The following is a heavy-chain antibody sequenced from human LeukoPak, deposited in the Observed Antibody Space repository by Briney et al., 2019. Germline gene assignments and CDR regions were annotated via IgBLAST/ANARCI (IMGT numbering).Heavy chain of an antibody. J-gene: IGHJ5*02. CDR3: ARLGYCSGGSCYSTVPNWFDP. V-gene: IGHV4-39*01. Sequence: SETLSLTCTVSGGSISSSSYYWGWIRQPPGKGLEWIGSIYYSGSTYYNPSLESRVTISVDTSKNQFSLKLSSVTAADTAVYYCARLGYCSGGSCYSTVPNWFDPWGQGTLVTVSS. CDR2: IYYSGST. CDR1: GGSISSSSYY. D-gene: IGHD2-15*01.